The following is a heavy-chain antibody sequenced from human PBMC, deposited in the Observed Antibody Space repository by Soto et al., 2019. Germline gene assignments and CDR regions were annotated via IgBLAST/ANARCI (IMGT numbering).Heavy chain of an antibody. Sequence: TLSLTCTVSGGSISSGGYYWSWLGQHPGQGLEWIGYIYYSGSTYYNPSIKSRVTITVDTSKKQFSLKLSSVNAANTAVYYSESVRKYHLVALYGDLDGVFDYWGQGTLVTVSS. CDR1: GGSISSGGYY. V-gene: IGHV4-31*03. CDR2: IYYSGST. D-gene: IGHD4-17*01. CDR3: ESVRKYHLVALYGDLDGVFDY. J-gene: IGHJ4*02.